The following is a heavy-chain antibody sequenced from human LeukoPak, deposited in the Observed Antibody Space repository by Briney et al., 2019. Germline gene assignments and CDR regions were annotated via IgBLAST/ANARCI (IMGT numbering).Heavy chain of an antibody. D-gene: IGHD3-22*01. CDR2: ISAYNGNT. V-gene: IGHV1-18*01. J-gene: IGHJ1*01. Sequence: ASVKVSCKASGYTFTSYGISWVRQAPGQGLEWMGWISAYNGNTNYAQKLQGRVTMTTDTSTSTAYMELRSLRSDDTAVYYCAREGPNYFYSKGYPPEYLPHWGQGTLGNVSS. CDR1: GYTFTSYG. CDR3: AREGPNYFYSKGYPPEYLPH.